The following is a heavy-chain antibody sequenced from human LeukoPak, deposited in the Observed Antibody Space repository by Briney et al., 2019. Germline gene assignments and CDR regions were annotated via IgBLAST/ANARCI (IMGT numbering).Heavy chain of an antibody. CDR2: MNPNSGNT. J-gene: IGHJ6*03. CDR3: ARLYSVYYYYMDV. CDR1: GGTFSSYA. Sequence: ASVKVSCKASGGTFSSYAINWVRQATGQGLEWMGWMNPNSGNTGYAQKFQGRVTITRNTSISTAYMELSSLRSEDTAVYYCARLYSVYYYYMDVWGKGTTVTVS. V-gene: IGHV1-8*03. D-gene: IGHD5/OR15-5a*01.